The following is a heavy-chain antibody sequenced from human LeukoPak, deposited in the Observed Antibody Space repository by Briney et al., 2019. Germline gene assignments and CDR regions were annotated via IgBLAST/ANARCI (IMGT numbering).Heavy chain of an antibody. Sequence: SETLPLTCAVYGGSFSGYYWSWIRQPPGKGLEWIGEINHSGSTNYNPSLKSRVTISVDTSKNQFSLKLSSVTAADTAVYYCARRPAITGRFDYWGQGTLVTVSS. J-gene: IGHJ4*02. CDR1: GGSFSGYY. CDR3: ARRPAITGRFDY. D-gene: IGHD5-24*01. V-gene: IGHV4-34*01. CDR2: INHSGST.